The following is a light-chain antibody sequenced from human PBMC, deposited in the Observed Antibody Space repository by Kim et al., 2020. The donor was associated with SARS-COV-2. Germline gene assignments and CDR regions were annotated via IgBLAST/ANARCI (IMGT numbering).Light chain of an antibody. J-gene: IGLJ2*01. V-gene: IGLV2-14*03. CDR1: SSDVGGYNY. CDR3: SSYTSSSTTVV. Sequence: QSITNSCTGTSSDVGGYNYVTWYQQHPGKAPKLMIYDGSNRPSGVSNRFSGSKSGNTASLTISGLQAEDEADYYCSSYTSSSTTVVFGGGTQLTVL. CDR2: DGS.